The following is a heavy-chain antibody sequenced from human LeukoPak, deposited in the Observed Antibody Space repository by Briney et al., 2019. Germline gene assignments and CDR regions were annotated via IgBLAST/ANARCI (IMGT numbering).Heavy chain of an antibody. J-gene: IGHJ4*02. V-gene: IGHV1-2*02. Sequence: ASVTVTCKASGFTLTCYYMHWVRQAPGQGLEWMGWVNPNSGGTNYAQMFQGRVTMTRDTSINTAYMELSGLRSDDTAVYYCARDSYGGNWSLGYWGQGTLVTVSS. D-gene: IGHD4-23*01. CDR2: VNPNSGGT. CDR3: ARDSYGGNWSLGY. CDR1: GFTLTCYY.